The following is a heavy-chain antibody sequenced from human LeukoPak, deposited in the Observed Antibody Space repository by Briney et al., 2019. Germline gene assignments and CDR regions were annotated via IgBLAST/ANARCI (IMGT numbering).Heavy chain of an antibody. V-gene: IGHV1-46*01. CDR1: GYTFSSYY. CDR2: ISPSGSGT. D-gene: IGHD6-13*01. J-gene: IGHJ3*02. CDR3: ARGDSRSPRNAFDI. Sequence: ASVKVSCKASGYTFSSYYMHWVRQAPGQGLEWMGIISPSGSGTSHAQKFQGRVTMTRDTSTATVSMEVSSLRSDDTAVYYCARGDSRSPRNAFDIWGQGTMVTVSS.